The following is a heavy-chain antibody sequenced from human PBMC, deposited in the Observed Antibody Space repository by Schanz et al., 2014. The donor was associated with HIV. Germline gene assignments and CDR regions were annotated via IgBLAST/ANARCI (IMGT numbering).Heavy chain of an antibody. CDR3: ARGRYSGSYSNY. CDR2: ISGSGGRT. J-gene: IGHJ4*02. D-gene: IGHD1-26*01. V-gene: IGHV3-23*01. CDR1: GFTFSSYA. Sequence: EVQLLESGGGLVQPGGSLRLSCAASGFTFSSYAMSWVRQAPGKGLEWVSAISGSGGRTYYADSVKGRSTISRDNSKNTLYLQMNSLRAEDTAVYYCARGRYSGSYSNYWGQGTLVTVSS.